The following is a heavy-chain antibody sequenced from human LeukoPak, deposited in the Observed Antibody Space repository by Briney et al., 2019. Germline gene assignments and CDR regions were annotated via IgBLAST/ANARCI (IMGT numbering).Heavy chain of an antibody. CDR3: ARGKPQRVLYYDILTGYSRVAFDI. CDR1: GFTFSSYA. J-gene: IGHJ3*02. CDR2: INHSGST. Sequence: GSLRLSCAASGFTFSSYAMHWVRQPPGKGLEWIGEINHSGSTNYNPSLKSRVTISVDTSKNQFSLKLSSVTAADTAVYYCARGKPQRVLYYDILTGYSRVAFDIWGQGTMVTVSS. D-gene: IGHD3-9*01. V-gene: IGHV4-34*01.